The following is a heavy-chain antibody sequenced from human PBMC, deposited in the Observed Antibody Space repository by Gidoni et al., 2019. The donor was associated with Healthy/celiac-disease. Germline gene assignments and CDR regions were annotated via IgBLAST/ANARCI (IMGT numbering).Heavy chain of an antibody. CDR3: ARGGGKQQNNDY. J-gene: IGHJ4*02. CDR1: GGSFSGYY. CDR2: INHSGST. Sequence: QVQLQQWGAGLLKPSETLSLTCAVYGGSFSGYYWSWIRQPPGKGLEWIGEINHSGSTNYNPSLKSRVTISVDTSKNQFSLKLSSVTAADTAVYYCARGGGKQQNNDYWGQGTLVTVSS. V-gene: IGHV4-34*01. D-gene: IGHD6-13*01.